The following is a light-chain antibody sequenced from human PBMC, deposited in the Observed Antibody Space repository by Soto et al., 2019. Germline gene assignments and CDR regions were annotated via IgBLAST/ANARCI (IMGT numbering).Light chain of an antibody. CDR3: QKYNSAPRT. Sequence: DIQMTQSPSSLSASFGDRVTITCRASQGICVYLAWFQQKPGNAPKLLIYAASTLQSGVPSRFSGSGSGTDFTLTISSLQPEDVATYYCQKYNSAPRTFGGGTKVEIK. J-gene: IGKJ4*01. V-gene: IGKV1-27*01. CDR1: QGICVY. CDR2: AAS.